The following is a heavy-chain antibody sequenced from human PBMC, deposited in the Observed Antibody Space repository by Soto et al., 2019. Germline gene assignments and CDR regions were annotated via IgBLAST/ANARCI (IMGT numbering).Heavy chain of an antibody. CDR2: IDPSDSYT. J-gene: IGHJ6*02. CDR1: GYSFTSYW. D-gene: IGHD2-2*01. CDR3: AAPKQLSMGYYYGMDV. Sequence: EVQLVQSGAEVKKPGESLRISCKGSGYSFTSYWISWVRQMRGKGLEWVGRIDPSDSYTNYSPSFQGHVTISADKSISTAYLQWSSLKASDTAMYYCAAPKQLSMGYYYGMDVWGQGTTVAVSS. V-gene: IGHV5-10-1*01.